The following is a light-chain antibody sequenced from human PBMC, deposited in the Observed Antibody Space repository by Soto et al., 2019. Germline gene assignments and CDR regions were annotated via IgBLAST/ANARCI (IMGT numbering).Light chain of an antibody. Sequence: QSVLTQPPSVSGAPGQRVTISCTGSSSNIGAGYDVHWYQQLPGTAPKLLIYGNGNRPSGVPDRFSGSKSGTSASLAITGLQAEDEADYYCQSYDSSLNGLLFGGGTKLTVL. V-gene: IGLV1-40*01. CDR3: QSYDSSLNGLL. CDR2: GNG. J-gene: IGLJ2*01. CDR1: SSNIGAGYD.